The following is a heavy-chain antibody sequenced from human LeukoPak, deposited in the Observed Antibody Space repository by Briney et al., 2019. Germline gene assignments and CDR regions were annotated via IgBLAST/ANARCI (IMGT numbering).Heavy chain of an antibody. CDR3: ARATKAVADFDL. Sequence: PGGSLRVPCSASGFTVSSNYMHWVRQAPGKGLEWVSMIYSGGATYYADSVRGRFTISRDNSMNMLHLQMNSLRVEDTAVYYCARATKAVADFDLWGRGALVTVSS. D-gene: IGHD6-19*01. V-gene: IGHV3-53*01. CDR1: GFTVSSNY. J-gene: IGHJ2*01. CDR2: IYSGGAT.